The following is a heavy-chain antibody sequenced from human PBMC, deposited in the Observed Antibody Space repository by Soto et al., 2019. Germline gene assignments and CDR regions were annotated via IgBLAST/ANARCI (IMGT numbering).Heavy chain of an antibody. CDR3: ARVHYYENWFDP. D-gene: IGHD3-22*01. V-gene: IGHV4-30-4*01. CDR1: GGSISSGDYY. CDR2: IYYSGST. J-gene: IGHJ5*02. Sequence: SETLSLTCTVSGGSISSGDYYWSWIRQPPGKGLEWIGYIYYSGSTYYNPSLKSRVTISVNTSKNQFSLKLSSVTAADTAVYYCARVHYYENWFDPWGQGTLVTVSS.